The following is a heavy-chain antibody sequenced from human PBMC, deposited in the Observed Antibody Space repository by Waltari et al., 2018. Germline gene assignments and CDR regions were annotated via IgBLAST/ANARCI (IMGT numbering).Heavy chain of an antibody. D-gene: IGHD7-27*01. CDR2: IYTSGST. J-gene: IGHJ4*02. CDR3: ARDPWGPQAFDY. Sequence: QVQLQESGPGLVKPSQTLSLTCTVSGGSISRGRYYCSWTRQPAGKGLEWIGRIYTSGSTNYNPSLKSRVTISVDTSKNQFSLKLSSVTAADTAVYYCARDPWGPQAFDYWGQGTLVTVSS. V-gene: IGHV4-61*02. CDR1: GGSISRGRYY.